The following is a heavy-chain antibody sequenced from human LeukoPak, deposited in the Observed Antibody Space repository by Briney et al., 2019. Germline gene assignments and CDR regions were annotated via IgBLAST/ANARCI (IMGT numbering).Heavy chain of an antibody. CDR2: IWYDGSNK. Sequence: PGGSLRLSCAASGFTFSSYGMHWVRQAPGKGLEWVAVIWYDGSNKYYADSVKGRFTISRDNSKNTLYLQMNSLRAEDTAVYYCAREEAAAGYYYGMDVWGQGTTVTVSS. CDR1: GFTFSSYG. V-gene: IGHV3-33*01. J-gene: IGHJ6*02. CDR3: AREEAAAGYYYGMDV. D-gene: IGHD6-13*01.